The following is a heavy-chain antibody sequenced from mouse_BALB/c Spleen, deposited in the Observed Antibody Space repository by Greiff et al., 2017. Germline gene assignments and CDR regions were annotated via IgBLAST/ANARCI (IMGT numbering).Heavy chain of an antibody. J-gene: IGHJ2*01. CDR1: GFNIKDTY. Sequence: EVMLVESGAELVKPGASVKLSCTASGFNIKDTYMHWVKQRPEQGLEWIGRIDPANGNTKYDPKFQGKATITADTSSNTAYLQLSSLTSEDTAVYYCASHLRDFDYWGQGTTLTVSS. CDR2: IDPANGNT. CDR3: ASHLRDFDY. V-gene: IGHV14-3*02.